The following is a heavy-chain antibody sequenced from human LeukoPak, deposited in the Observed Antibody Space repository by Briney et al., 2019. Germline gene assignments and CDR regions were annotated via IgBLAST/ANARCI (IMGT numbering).Heavy chain of an antibody. V-gene: IGHV4-59*02. CDR2: IYYSGST. CDR3: ARGTMMVGP. D-gene: IGHD3-22*01. CDR1: GGSVSNYY. J-gene: IGHJ5*02. Sequence: SETLSLTCTVSGGSVSNYYWSWIRQPPGKGLEWIGFIYYSGSTTYNPSLKSRATISVDTSKNQFSLKLSSVTAADTAVYYCARGTMMVGPWGQGTLVTVSS.